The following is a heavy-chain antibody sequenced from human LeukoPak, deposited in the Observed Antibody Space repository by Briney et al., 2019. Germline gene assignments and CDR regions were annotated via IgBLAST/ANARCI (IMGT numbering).Heavy chain of an antibody. CDR2: ISAYNGNT. D-gene: IGHD3-3*01. Sequence: ASVKVSCKASGYTFTSYGISWLRQAPGQGLEWMGWISAYNGNTNYAQKLQGRVSMTTDTSTSTAYMELRSLRSDDTAVYYCARPAYDFWSGYPPRAYYYYYMDVWGKGTTVTVSS. CDR1: GYTFTSYG. CDR3: ARPAYDFWSGYPPRAYYYYYMDV. J-gene: IGHJ6*03. V-gene: IGHV1-18*01.